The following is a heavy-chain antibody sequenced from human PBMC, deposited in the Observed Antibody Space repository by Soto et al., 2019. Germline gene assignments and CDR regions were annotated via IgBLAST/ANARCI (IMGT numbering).Heavy chain of an antibody. V-gene: IGHV3-74*01. Sequence: GGSLRLSCAASGFTFSSYWMHWVRQAPGKGLVWVSRINSDGSSTRYADSVKGRFAISRDNAKNTLYLQMNSLRAEDTAVYYCARDYDFWGQNWFDPGGQGTLVTVSS. CDR2: INSDGSST. CDR3: ARDYDFWGQNWFDP. J-gene: IGHJ5*02. D-gene: IGHD3-3*01. CDR1: GFTFSSYW.